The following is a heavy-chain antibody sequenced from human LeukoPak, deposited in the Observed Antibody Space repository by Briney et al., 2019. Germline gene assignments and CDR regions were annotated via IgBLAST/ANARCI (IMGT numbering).Heavy chain of an antibody. CDR3: ARGSTSDWPLDH. Sequence: ASVKVSCKASGYTFTSYGISWVRQAPGQGLEWMGWINGHNGHTNYAQKLQGRVTMTTDTSTTTAYIELRSLRSDDTAVYYCARGSTSDWPLDHWGQETLVTISS. V-gene: IGHV1-18*01. D-gene: IGHD2-2*01. CDR1: GYTFTSYG. J-gene: IGHJ4*02. CDR2: INGHNGHT.